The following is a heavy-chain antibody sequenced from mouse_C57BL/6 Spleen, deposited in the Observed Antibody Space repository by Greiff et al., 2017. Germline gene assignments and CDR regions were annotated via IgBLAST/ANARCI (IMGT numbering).Heavy chain of an antibody. CDR3: ARDGTTVVEGFAY. V-gene: IGHV1-69*01. CDR1: GYTFTSYW. Sequence: QVQLQQPGAELVMPGASVKLSCKASGYTFTSYWMHWVKQRPGQGLEWIGEIDPSGSYTNYNQKFKGKSTLTVDKSSSTAYMQLSSLTSEDSAVYYCARDGTTVVEGFAYWGQGTLVTVSA. CDR2: IDPSGSYT. J-gene: IGHJ3*01. D-gene: IGHD1-1*01.